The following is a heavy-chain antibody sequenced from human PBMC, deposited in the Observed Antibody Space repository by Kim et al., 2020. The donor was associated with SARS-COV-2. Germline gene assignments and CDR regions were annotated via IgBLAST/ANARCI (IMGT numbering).Heavy chain of an antibody. J-gene: IGHJ6*01. V-gene: IGHV4-34*01. CDR1: GGSFSGYY. CDR3: ARGPPDSSIWYINLYYYY. CDR2: INHSGST. Sequence: SETLSLTCAVYGGSFSGYYWSWIRQPPGKGLEWIGEINHSGSTNYNPSLKSRVTISVDTSKNQFSLKLSSVTAADTAVYYCARGPPDSSIWYINLYYYY. D-gene: IGHD6-13*01.